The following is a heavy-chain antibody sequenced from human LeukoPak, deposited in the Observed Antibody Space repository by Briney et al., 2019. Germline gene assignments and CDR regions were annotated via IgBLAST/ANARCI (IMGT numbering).Heavy chain of an antibody. CDR2: IKQDGSEK. J-gene: IGHJ6*03. Sequence: GGSLRLSCAASGFTFSSYWMSWVRQAPGKGLEWVANIKQDGSEKYYADSVKGRFTISRDNSKNTLYLQMKSLRAEDTAVYYCAKVARGYSYGLENYYYYMDVWGKGTTVTISS. CDR3: AKVARGYSYGLENYYYYMDV. V-gene: IGHV3-7*03. D-gene: IGHD5-18*01. CDR1: GFTFSSYW.